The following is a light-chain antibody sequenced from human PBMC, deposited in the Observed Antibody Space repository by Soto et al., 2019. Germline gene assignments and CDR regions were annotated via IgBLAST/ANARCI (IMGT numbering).Light chain of an antibody. CDR3: ETWDSNTRV. V-gene: IGLV4-60*02. CDR2: LEGSGRY. J-gene: IGLJ3*02. CDR1: SGHSTYI. Sequence: QLVLTQSSSASASLGSSVKLTCTLSSGHSTYIIAWHQQQPGQAPLYLMHLEGSGRYKRGSGVPDRFSGSSSGADRYLTIAKLQFDVEADYYRETWDSNTRVFGGGTKLTVL.